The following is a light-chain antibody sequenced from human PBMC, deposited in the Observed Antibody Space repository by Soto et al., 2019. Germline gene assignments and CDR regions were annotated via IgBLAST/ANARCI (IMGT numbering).Light chain of an antibody. V-gene: IGKV3-11*01. CDR2: DAS. CDR3: QQRSNWPPIT. CDR1: QSVTTQ. Sequence: IVLTPSPGTLSLSPGERATLSCRASQSVTTQLAWYQQKPGQAPRLLIYDASNRATGIPARFSGSGSGTEFTLTITSLQSEDFAVYYCQQRSNWPPITFGQGTRLEIK. J-gene: IGKJ5*01.